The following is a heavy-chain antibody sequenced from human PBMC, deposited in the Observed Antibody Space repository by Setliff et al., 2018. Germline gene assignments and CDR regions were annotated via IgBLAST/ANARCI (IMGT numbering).Heavy chain of an antibody. J-gene: IGHJ3*02. Sequence: SETLSLTCTVSGGSISSGGYYWSWIRQHPGKGLEWIGYIYYSGSTYYNPSLKSRVTISVDTSKNQFSLKLSSVTAADMAVYYCARVARVVLSRNAFDIWGQGTMVTVSS. CDR2: IYYSGST. D-gene: IGHD2-2*01. V-gene: IGHV4-31*03. CDR1: GGSISSGGYY. CDR3: ARVARVVLSRNAFDI.